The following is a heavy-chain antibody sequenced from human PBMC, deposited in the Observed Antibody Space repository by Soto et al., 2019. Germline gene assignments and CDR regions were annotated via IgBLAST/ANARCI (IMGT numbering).Heavy chain of an antibody. V-gene: IGHV3-23*01. CDR3: GKERRGSGWSVCNF. CDR2: ISGSGDSA. D-gene: IGHD6-19*01. CDR1: GFPFSHYA. Sequence: GGSLRLSCTASGFPFSHYAMNWVRQGPGTRLEWVADISGSGDSARYADSVRGRFTISRDNSRDTLYLQMNSLRVDDTAVYYCGKERRGSGWSVCNFWGQGALVTSPQ. J-gene: IGHJ4*02.